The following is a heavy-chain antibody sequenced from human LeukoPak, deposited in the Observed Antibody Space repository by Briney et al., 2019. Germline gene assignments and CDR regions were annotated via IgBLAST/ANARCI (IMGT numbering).Heavy chain of an antibody. D-gene: IGHD6-13*01. J-gene: IGHJ6*03. V-gene: IGHV1-18*01. CDR1: GYTFTSYI. CDR3: ARDRHIAAAVYYYYMDV. Sequence: ASVKVSCKASGYTFTSYIISWVRQAPGQGLEWMGWINAYNGNTDYAQRVQGRVTMTTDTSTSTAYMELRSLRTDDTAVYYCARDRHIAAAVYYYYMDVWGKGTPVTVSS. CDR2: INAYNGNT.